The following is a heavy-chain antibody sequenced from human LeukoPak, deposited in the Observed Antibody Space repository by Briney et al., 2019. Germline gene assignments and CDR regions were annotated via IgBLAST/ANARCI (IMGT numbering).Heavy chain of an antibody. CDR1: GFTFSDYY. CDR2: ISSSGSTI. CDR3: ARDFSHRYNYDSRGYYLLFNY. J-gene: IGHJ4*02. V-gene: IGHV3-11*04. Sequence: PGGSLRLSCAASGFTFSDYYMSWIRQAPGKGLEWVSYISSSGSTIYYADSVKGRFTISRDNAKNSLYLQMNSLRAEDTAVYYCARDFSHRYNYDSRGYYLLFNYWGQGTLVTVSS. D-gene: IGHD3-22*01.